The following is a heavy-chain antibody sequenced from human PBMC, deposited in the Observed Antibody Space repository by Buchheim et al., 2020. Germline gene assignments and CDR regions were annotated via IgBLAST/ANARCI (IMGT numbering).Heavy chain of an antibody. CDR2: ISGSSVTI. Sequence: EVQLVESGGGVVPPGGSLRLSCAASGFLFNYYSMTWVRQAPGKGLEWVSYISGSSVTIEYADSVKGRFTISRDNDRNSFSLQMSSMRAEDTAVYYCVRERGGIAVAGFDYWGQGAL. CDR1: GFLFNYYS. D-gene: IGHD6-19*01. CDR3: VRERGGIAVAGFDY. J-gene: IGHJ4*02. V-gene: IGHV3-48*01.